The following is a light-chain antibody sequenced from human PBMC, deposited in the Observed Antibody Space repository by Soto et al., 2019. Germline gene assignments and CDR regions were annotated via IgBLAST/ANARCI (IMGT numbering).Light chain of an antibody. Sequence: EILLAQAPATLSLSPGERATLSCKASQDVSIFLAWYQQNPGQAPRLLIHDASNRATGVPARFSGSGSGRDFTLTITSLEPEDFAVYYCQQRSTWLYTLGQGTNLE. J-gene: IGKJ2*01. V-gene: IGKV3-11*02. CDR1: QDVSIF. CDR2: DAS. CDR3: QQRSTWLYT.